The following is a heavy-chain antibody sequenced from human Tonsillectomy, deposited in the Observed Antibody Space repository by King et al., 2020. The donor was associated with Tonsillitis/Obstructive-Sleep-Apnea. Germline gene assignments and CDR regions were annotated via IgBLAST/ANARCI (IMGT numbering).Heavy chain of an antibody. CDR2: ISYSGST. J-gene: IGHJ3*02. CDR3: ARDMVLEAGGDAFDI. CDR1: GGSISSYY. Sequence: QVQLQESGPGLVKPSETLSLTCTVSGGSISSYYWSWIRQPPGKGLEWIGYISYSGSTNYNPSLKSRVTMSVDTSKNQFSLKLSSVTAADTAVYYCARDMVLEAGGDAFDIWGQGTMVTVSS. D-gene: IGHD2-8*01. V-gene: IGHV4-59*01.